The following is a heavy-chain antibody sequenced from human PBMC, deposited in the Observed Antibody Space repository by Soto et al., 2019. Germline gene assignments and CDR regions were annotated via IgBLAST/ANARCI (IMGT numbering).Heavy chain of an antibody. CDR3: ARDQWVGATRLGWVDP. V-gene: IGHV4-59*01. Sequence: SETLSLTCTVSGGSISSYYWSWIRQPPGKGLEWIGYIYYSGSTNYNPSLKSRVTISVDTSKNQFSLKLSSVTAADTAVYYCARDQWVGATRLGWVDPWGQGTLVTVSS. CDR2: IYYSGST. CDR1: GGSISSYY. D-gene: IGHD1-26*01. J-gene: IGHJ5*02.